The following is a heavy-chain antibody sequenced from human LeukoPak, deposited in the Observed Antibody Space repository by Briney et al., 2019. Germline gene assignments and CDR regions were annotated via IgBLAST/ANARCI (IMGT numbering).Heavy chain of an antibody. D-gene: IGHD6-13*01. J-gene: IGHJ4*02. CDR1: GGSISSGGYY. Sequence: SETLSLTCTVSGGSISSGGYYWSWIRQPPGKGLEWIGEINHSGRTNYNPSLKSRVTISVDTSKNQFSLKLTSVTAADTAVYYCAKTLSSDWSPFDYWGRGTLVTVSS. CDR3: AKTLSSDWSPFDY. V-gene: IGHV4-39*07. CDR2: INHSGRT.